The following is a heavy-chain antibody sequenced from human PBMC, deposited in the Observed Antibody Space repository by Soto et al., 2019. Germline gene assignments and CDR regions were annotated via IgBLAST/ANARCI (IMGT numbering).Heavy chain of an antibody. CDR2: IYYTGST. J-gene: IGHJ4*02. CDR3: ARARRDGYNYFDS. Sequence: SETLSLTCTVSGASISSGAYYCSWIRQHPGKGLEWIGYIYYTGSTYYNPSLESRLTISVDTSKNLFSLRLTSVTAADTAVYYCARARRDGYNYFDSWGQGTLVTVSS. D-gene: IGHD5-12*01. V-gene: IGHV4-31*03. CDR1: GASISSGAYY.